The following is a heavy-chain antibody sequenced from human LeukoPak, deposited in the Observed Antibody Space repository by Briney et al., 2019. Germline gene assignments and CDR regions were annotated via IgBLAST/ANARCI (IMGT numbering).Heavy chain of an antibody. J-gene: IGHJ6*03. CDR2: ISAYNGNT. CDR3: ARGRGGGYYYYYMDV. Sequence: ASVKVSCTASGYPFTSYGISWVRQAPRHGLEWMGWISAYNGNTNYAQKLQGRVTMTTDTSTSTAYMEVRSLRSDDTAVYYCARGRGGGYYYYYMDVWGKGTTVTVSS. D-gene: IGHD2-15*01. V-gene: IGHV1-18*01. CDR1: GYPFTSYG.